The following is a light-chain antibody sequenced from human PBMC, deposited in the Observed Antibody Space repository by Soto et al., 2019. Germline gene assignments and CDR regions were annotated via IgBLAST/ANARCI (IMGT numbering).Light chain of an antibody. CDR3: QQRSNWPPLT. Sequence: EIVLTQSPATLSLSPGERATLSCRASQSVSSYLAWYPQKPGQAPRLLIYDAFNRATGIPARFSGSGSGTDFTLTISSLEPEDFAVYYCQQRSNWPPLTFGGGTKVEIK. CDR1: QSVSSY. J-gene: IGKJ4*01. CDR2: DAF. V-gene: IGKV3-11*01.